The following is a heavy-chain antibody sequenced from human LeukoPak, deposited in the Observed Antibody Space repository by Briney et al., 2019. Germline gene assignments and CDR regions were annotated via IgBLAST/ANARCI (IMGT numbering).Heavy chain of an antibody. J-gene: IGHJ4*02. CDR3: ARAKLPGSEDY. Sequence: SETLSLTCAVYGGSFSGYYWSWIRQPPGKGLEWIGEVNHSGSTNYNPSLKSRATISVDTSKNQFSLKLSSVTAADTAVYYCARAKLPGSEDYWGQGTLVTVSS. V-gene: IGHV4-34*01. D-gene: IGHD1-26*01. CDR2: VNHSGST. CDR1: GGSFSGYY.